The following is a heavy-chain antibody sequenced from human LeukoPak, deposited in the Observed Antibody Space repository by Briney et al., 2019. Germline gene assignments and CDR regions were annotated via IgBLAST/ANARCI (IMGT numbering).Heavy chain of an antibody. CDR1: GFTFSTYC. CDR2: ISGSGGST. V-gene: IGHV3-23*01. CDR3: ATDYYGSGSTYY. J-gene: IGHJ4*02. Sequence: GGSLRPSCAASGFTFSTYCMTWVRQAPGKGLEWVSAISGSGGSTYYADSVKGRFTISRDNSKNTLYLQMNSLRAEDTAVYYCATDYYGSGSTYYWGQGTLVAVSS. D-gene: IGHD3-10*01.